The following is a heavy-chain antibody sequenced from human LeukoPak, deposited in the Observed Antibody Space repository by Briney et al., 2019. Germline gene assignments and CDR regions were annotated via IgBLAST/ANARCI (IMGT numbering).Heavy chain of an antibody. CDR2: IKQDGSEK. D-gene: IGHD1-26*01. CDR1: GFIFSSYW. J-gene: IGHJ4*02. V-gene: IGHV3-7*01. Sequence: PGGSLRLSCAASGFIFSSYWMSWVRQAPGKGLEWVANIKQDGSEKYYVDSVKGRFTISRDNAKNSLYLQMNSLRAEDTAVYYCASLVGTTRAFDYWGQGTLVTVSS. CDR3: ASLVGTTRAFDY.